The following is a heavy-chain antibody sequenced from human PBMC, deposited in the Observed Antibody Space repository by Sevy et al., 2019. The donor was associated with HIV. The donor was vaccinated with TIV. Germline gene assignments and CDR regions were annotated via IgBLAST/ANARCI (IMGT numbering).Heavy chain of an antibody. D-gene: IGHD3-10*01. CDR2: ISWDAKET. V-gene: IGHV3-43*01. Sequence: GGSLRLSCTASGFTLDDYTMHWVRQVPGKGLEWVSLISWDAKETDYADSVEGRFTVSRDNRKNSLYLQMNSLRSEDTALYFCAKDIPGYSGFDHWGQGTLVTVSS. CDR3: AKDIPGYSGFDH. J-gene: IGHJ4*02. CDR1: GFTLDDYT.